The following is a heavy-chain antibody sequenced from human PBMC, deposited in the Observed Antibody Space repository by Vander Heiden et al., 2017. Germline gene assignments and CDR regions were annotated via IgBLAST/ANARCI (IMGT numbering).Heavy chain of an antibody. CDR2: IRTKAFGGTT. CDR1: GFTLGDYA. Sequence: EVQVVESGGGFVQPGQSLRLSCGTSGFTLGDYAIAFYRQTPGKGREWVSFIRTKAFGGTTEYAASVEGRFFMSRDDFRGIAYLQMHSLKTEDTAVYYCTAGRRIVSGFLFDYWGQGTLGTVSS. V-gene: IGHV3-49*03. CDR3: TAGRRIVSGFLFDY. D-gene: IGHD3-22*01. J-gene: IGHJ4*02.